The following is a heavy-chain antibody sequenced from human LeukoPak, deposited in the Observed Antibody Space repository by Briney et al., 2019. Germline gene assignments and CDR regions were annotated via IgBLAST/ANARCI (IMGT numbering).Heavy chain of an antibody. Sequence: QPGGSLRLSCSASGFTFSNYDIHWVRQATGKGLEWVSAIGSSGDTYYIDSVKGRFTISRESAKNSLYLQMNSLRAEDTAVYYCVRQPDSARYGLDFWGQGTLVTVSS. J-gene: IGHJ4*02. D-gene: IGHD1-26*01. CDR1: GFTFSNYD. V-gene: IGHV3-13*01. CDR3: VRQPDSARYGLDF. CDR2: IGSSGDT.